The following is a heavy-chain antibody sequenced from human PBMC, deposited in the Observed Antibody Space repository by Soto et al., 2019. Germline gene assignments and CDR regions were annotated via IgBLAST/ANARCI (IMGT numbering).Heavy chain of an antibody. Sequence: GGSLRLSCATSGFTFDDYAMHWVRQAPGKGLEWVSGISWDSSSIGYADSVKGRFTISKDNSKNSLYLQMNSLRPEDTALYYCARDLSGDYGALDTWGQGTMVTVSS. CDR1: GFTFDDYA. CDR3: ARDLSGDYGALDT. CDR2: ISWDSSSI. V-gene: IGHV3-9*01. J-gene: IGHJ3*02. D-gene: IGHD4-17*01.